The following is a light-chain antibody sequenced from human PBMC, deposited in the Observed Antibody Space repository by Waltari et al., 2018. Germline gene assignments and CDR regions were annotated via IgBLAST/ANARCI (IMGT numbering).Light chain of an antibody. Sequence: QSVLTQPPSASGTHGPRVTISCSGSSSHIGRAYVYWYQQLPGTAPKLLIYMNNQRPSGVADRFSGSKSGTSASLAISGLRSEDEADYYCVAWDDSLSGYVFGTGTKVTVL. CDR1: SSHIGRAY. J-gene: IGLJ1*01. V-gene: IGLV1-47*01. CDR2: MNN. CDR3: VAWDDSLSGYV.